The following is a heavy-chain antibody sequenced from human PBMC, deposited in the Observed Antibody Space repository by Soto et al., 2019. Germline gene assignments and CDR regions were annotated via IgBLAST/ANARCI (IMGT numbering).Heavy chain of an antibody. CDR1: GFTFSSYW. J-gene: IGHJ4*02. CDR2: INSDGSST. Sequence: GGSLRLSCAASGFTFSSYWMHWVRQAPGKGLVWVSRINSDGSSTSYADSVKGRFTISRDNAKNTLYLQMNSLRAEDTAVYYCARSIAVAGTPEFDYWGQGTLVTVSS. CDR3: ARSIAVAGTPEFDY. D-gene: IGHD6-19*01. V-gene: IGHV3-74*01.